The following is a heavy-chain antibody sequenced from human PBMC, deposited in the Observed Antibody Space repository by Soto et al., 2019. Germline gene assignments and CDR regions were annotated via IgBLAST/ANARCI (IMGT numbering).Heavy chain of an antibody. CDR1: GFTFSTSE. D-gene: IGHD3-22*01. V-gene: IGHV3-48*03. CDR3: ARWEVVTALDY. J-gene: IGHJ4*02. Sequence: GGSLRLSCAASGFTFSTSEMSWVRQAPGKGLEWISHISSSGGTTYYADSVKGRFTISRDNANHSLFLQMNSLRVADTAVYYCARWEVVTALDYWGQGTLVSVSS. CDR2: ISSSGGTT.